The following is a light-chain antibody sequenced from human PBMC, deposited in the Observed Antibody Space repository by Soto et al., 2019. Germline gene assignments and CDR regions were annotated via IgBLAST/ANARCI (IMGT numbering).Light chain of an antibody. V-gene: IGKV3-15*01. CDR3: QQYNKLPKM. J-gene: IGKJ1*01. Sequence: EIVMTQSPATLSVSPGERATLSCRASQSVGSNLAWYQQKPGQAPSVLIYGASTRSTGIPASFSGSGSGTEFTLTISRLQSEDFEVYYCQQYNKLPKMFGQGTKVEIK. CDR2: GAS. CDR1: QSVGSN.